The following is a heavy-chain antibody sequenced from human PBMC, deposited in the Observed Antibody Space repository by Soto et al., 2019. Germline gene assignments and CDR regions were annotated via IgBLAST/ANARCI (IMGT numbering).Heavy chain of an antibody. Sequence: SETLSLTCTVSGGSISSYYWSWIRQPPGKGLEWIGYIYYSGSTNYNPSLKSRVTISVDTSKNQFSLKLSSVTAADTAVYYCARTWYSSSWYVDWFDPWGQGTLVTVSS. CDR3: ARTWYSSSWYVDWFDP. V-gene: IGHV4-59*01. CDR1: GGSISSYY. D-gene: IGHD6-13*01. J-gene: IGHJ5*02. CDR2: IYYSGST.